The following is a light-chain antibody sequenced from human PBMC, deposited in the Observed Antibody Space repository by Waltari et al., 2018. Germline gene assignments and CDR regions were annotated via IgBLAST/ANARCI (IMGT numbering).Light chain of an antibody. J-gene: IGKJ5*01. CDR1: QSISSW. V-gene: IGKV1-5*03. CDR2: KAS. CDR3: QQYNSYPIT. Sequence: DIQMTQSPSTLSASVGDRVTITCRASQSISSWLAWYQQKPGKAPKLLIDKASSLESGFPSRFSGSGSGTEFTLTISSLQPDDFATYFCQQYNSYPITFGQGTRLEIK.